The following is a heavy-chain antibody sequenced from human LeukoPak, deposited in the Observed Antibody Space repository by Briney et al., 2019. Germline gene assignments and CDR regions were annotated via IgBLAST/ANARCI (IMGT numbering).Heavy chain of an antibody. CDR1: GGSISSSSYY. J-gene: IGHJ1*01. D-gene: IGHD1-14*01. V-gene: IGHV4-39*01. CDR2: IYYSGST. CDR3: ARQTVGSRAEYFHH. Sequence: SETLSLTCTVSGGSISSSSYYWGWIRQPPGKGLEWIGSIYYSGSTYYNPSLKSRVTISVDTSKNQFSLKLSSVTAADTAVYYCARQTVGSRAEYFHHWGQGTLVTVSS.